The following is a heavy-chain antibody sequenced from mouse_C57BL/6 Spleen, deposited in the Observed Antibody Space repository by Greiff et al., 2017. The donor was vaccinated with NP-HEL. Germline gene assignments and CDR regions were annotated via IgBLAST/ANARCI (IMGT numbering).Heavy chain of an antibody. V-gene: IGHV1-50*01. J-gene: IGHJ4*01. CDR1: GYTFTSYW. CDR2: IDPSDSYT. CDR3: ARNYYYAMDY. D-gene: IGHD1-1*01. Sequence: QVQLQHPGAELVKPGASVKLSCKASGYTFTSYWMQWVKQRPGQGLEWIGEIDPSDSYTNYNQKFKGKATLTVDTSSSTAYMQLSSLTSEDSAVYYCARNYYYAMDYWGQGTSVTVSS.